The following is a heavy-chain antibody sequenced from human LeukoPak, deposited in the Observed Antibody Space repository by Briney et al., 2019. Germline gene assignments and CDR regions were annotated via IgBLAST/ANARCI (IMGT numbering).Heavy chain of an antibody. CDR3: VRDDSGGNYYNGMDV. CDR1: GGSISSYY. V-gene: IGHV4-59*01. Sequence: SETLSLTCTVSGGSISSYYWSWIRQPPGKGLGWIGYIYYSGSTNYNPSLKSRVTISVDTSKNQFSLKLSSVTAADTAVYYCVRDDSGGNYYNGMDVWGQGTTVTVSS. J-gene: IGHJ6*02. CDR2: IYYSGST. D-gene: IGHD3-22*01.